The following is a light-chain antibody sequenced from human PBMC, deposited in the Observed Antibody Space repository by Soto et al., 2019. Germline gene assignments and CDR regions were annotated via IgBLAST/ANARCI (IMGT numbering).Light chain of an antibody. J-gene: IGKJ4*01. CDR2: LAS. CDR1: QGISSY. V-gene: IGKV1-9*01. CDR3: QYLNSFPLS. Sequence: DIQLTQSPASLSASVGDRVTITCRASQGISSYLASYQQKPGKAPKLLIYLASTLQSGVTSRFSGSGSGTDFSLTISILQPEDVATDYCQYLNSFPLSFGGGTKGESK.